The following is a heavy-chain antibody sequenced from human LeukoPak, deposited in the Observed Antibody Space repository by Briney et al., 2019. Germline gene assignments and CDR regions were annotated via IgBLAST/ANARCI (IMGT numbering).Heavy chain of an antibody. CDR2: IRTKAYGGTT. D-gene: IGHD3-22*01. CDR1: GFTFGDYA. J-gene: IGHJ4*02. Sequence: GGSLRLSCTASGFTFGDYAMSWVRQAPGKGLEWVGFIRTKAYGGTTEYAASVNGRFTISRDDSKSIAYLQMNSLKTEDTAVYYCTRGDSSGYYNPTDFWGQGTLVTVFS. CDR3: TRGDSSGYYNPTDF. V-gene: IGHV3-49*04.